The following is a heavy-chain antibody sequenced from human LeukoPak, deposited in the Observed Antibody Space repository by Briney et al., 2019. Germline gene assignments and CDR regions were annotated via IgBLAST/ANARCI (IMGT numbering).Heavy chain of an antibody. Sequence: GGSLRLSCAASGFSVGDNDMSWVRQAPGKGLEWVGRIITKTDGGTTDYAAPVKGRFAISRNDSKNTLYLQMNSLKTEDTAVYYCTTSGTTTTRFVDYWGQGTLVSVSS. V-gene: IGHV3-15*01. CDR2: IITKTDGGTT. J-gene: IGHJ4*02. CDR1: GFSVGDND. D-gene: IGHD1-1*01. CDR3: TTSGTTTTRFVDY.